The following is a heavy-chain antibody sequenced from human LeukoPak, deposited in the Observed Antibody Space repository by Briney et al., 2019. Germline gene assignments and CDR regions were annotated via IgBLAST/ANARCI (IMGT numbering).Heavy chain of an antibody. CDR1: GYTFTELS. J-gene: IGHJ5*02. Sequence: GASVKVSCKVSGYTFTELSMHWVRQAPGKELEWMGGFDPEDGETIYAQKFQGRVTMTEDTSTDTAYMELSSLRSEDTAVYYCATVAGTVTTVWFDPWGQGTLVTVSS. CDR3: ATVAGTVTTVWFDP. V-gene: IGHV1-24*01. D-gene: IGHD4-17*01. CDR2: FDPEDGET.